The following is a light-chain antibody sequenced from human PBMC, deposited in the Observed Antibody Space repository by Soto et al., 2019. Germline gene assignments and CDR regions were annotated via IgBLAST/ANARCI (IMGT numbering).Light chain of an antibody. V-gene: IGLV3-21*02. CDR3: QLWDSTTNHVV. Sequence: SYELTQPPSVSVAPGQTASTTCGGNNIGGKSVHWYQQQPGQAPVLVVYDDSDRPSGIPDRFSGSNSGNTATLTISRVEAGDEDESYCQLWDSTTNHVVFGGGTQLTVL. CDR1: NIGGKS. CDR2: DDS. J-gene: IGLJ3*02.